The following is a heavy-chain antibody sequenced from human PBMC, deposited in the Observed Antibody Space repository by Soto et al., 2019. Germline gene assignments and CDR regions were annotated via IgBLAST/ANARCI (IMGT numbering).Heavy chain of an antibody. J-gene: IGHJ4*02. CDR2: IYYSGRT. D-gene: IGHD2-2*01. CDR1: GGSISSGGYY. V-gene: IGHV4-31*03. Sequence: QVQLQESGPGLVKPSPTLSLTSTVSGGSISSGGYYWSCIRQHPGKGLEWIGYIYYSGRTYYNPSLKSRGTISVYTSKNQFSLKLSSVTAADTAVYYCARYGGRTTCDYWGQGTLVPFSS. CDR3: ARYGGRTTCDY.